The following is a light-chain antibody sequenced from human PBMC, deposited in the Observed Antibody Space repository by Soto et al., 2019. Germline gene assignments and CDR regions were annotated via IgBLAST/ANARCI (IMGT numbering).Light chain of an antibody. J-gene: IGKJ4*01. CDR2: DAS. Sequence: AIQLTQSPSSLSASVGGRVTVTCRASQGIRSALAWYQQKPGKAPKLLIYDASSLESGVRSRFSGSGSGTDFTLTISSLQPEDFATYYCQQLNSYRALTFGGGTKVEIK. CDR3: QQLNSYRALT. V-gene: IGKV1-13*02. CDR1: QGIRSA.